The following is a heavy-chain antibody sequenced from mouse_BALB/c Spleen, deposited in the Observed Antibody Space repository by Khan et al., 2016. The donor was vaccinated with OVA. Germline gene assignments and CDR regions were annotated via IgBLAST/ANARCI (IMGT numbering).Heavy chain of an antibody. CDR1: GFTFSSYA. Sequence: EVELVESGGDLVKPGGSLKLSCSASGFTFSSYAMSWVRQTPEKRLEWVATISSGGDYIYYPDTVKGRFTISRDNPKSTLYLQMSSLKSEDTAMYYCTRHNYGPFAYWGQGTLVTVSA. CDR2: ISSGGDYI. V-gene: IGHV5-6*01. CDR3: TRHNYGPFAY. D-gene: IGHD1-1*01. J-gene: IGHJ3*01.